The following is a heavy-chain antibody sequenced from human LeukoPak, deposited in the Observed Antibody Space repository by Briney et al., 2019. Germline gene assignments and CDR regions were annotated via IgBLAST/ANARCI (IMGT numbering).Heavy chain of an antibody. CDR3: ARISGGKADY. Sequence: SGPTLVKPTQTLTLTCTFSGFSLSTSGMCVSWIRQPPGKALEWLARIDWDDDKCYSTSLKTRLTISKGTSKNQVVLTMTNMDPVDTATYYCARISGGKADYWGQGTLVTVSS. CDR2: IDWDDDK. V-gene: IGHV2-70*11. CDR1: GFSLSTSGMC. D-gene: IGHD4-23*01. J-gene: IGHJ4*02.